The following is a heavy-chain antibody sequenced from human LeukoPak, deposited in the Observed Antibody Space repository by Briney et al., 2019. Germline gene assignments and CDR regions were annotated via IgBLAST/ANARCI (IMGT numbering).Heavy chain of an antibody. CDR1: GYTFTGYY. D-gene: IGHD6-6*01. V-gene: IGHV1-2*06. J-gene: IGHJ4*02. CDR2: INPNSGGT. CDR3: ARESIAARVIDY. Sequence: ASVKVSCKASGYTFTGYYMHWVRQVPGQGLEWMGRINPNSGGTDYAQKFQGRVTMTRDTSISTAYMELSRLRSDDTAVYYCARESIAARVIDYWGQGTLVTVSS.